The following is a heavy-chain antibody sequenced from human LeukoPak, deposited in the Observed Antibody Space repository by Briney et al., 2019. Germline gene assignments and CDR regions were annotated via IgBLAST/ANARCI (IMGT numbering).Heavy chain of an antibody. J-gene: IGHJ4*02. CDR2: VFSSGST. D-gene: IGHD5-12*01. V-gene: IGHV4-59*01. Sequence: SETLSLTCPVSGVSMRSYYWSWIRQPPGKGLEWIGYVFSSGSTDYNPSLKSRVTMSVVTSRNQFSLNLRSVTAADTAVYYCTRGGWLRFDYWGQGILVTVSS. CDR3: TRGGWLRFDY. CDR1: GVSMRSYY.